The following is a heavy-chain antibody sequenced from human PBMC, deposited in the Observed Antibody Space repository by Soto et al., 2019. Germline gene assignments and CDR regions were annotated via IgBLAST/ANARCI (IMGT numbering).Heavy chain of an antibody. V-gene: IGHV4-31*03. CDR2: IDNSGST. CDR3: AGAVSDFDVRRYRTSYFDQ. D-gene: IGHD3-10*02. CDR1: GASVSTGVYY. J-gene: IGHJ4*02. Sequence: PSETLSLTCTASGASVSTGVYYWTWIRQHPGKGLEWIGYIDNSGSTYYNPSLTGRVGISVDTSKNQFSLNLQSLTAADTAFYYCAGAVSDFDVRRYRTSYFDQWGQGILVTVSS.